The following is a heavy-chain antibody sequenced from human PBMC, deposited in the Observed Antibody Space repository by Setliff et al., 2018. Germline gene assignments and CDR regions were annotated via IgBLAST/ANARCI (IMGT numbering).Heavy chain of an antibody. Sequence: NPSETLSLTCTFSGGSISSGGYYWSWIRQHPGMGLEWIGYIYYSGSTYHNPSLKTLVTISVDTSKNQFSLKLSSVTAADTAVYYCARCSGSYDAFDIWGQGTMVTVSS. J-gene: IGHJ3*02. CDR1: GGSISSGGYY. CDR2: IYYSGST. D-gene: IGHD1-26*01. CDR3: ARCSGSYDAFDI. V-gene: IGHV4-31*01.